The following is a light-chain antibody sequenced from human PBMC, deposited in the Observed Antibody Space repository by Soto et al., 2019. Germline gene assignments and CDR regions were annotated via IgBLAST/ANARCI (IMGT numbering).Light chain of an antibody. Sequence: SYVLTQPPSVSVAPGQTARITCGGNNIERKSVHWYQQSQGQAPVLVVYDHSDRPSGIPERFSGSNSGNTATLTISRVDAGDEADYYCQVWDTNSDHPVFGGGTKLTVL. CDR3: QVWDTNSDHPV. J-gene: IGLJ2*01. V-gene: IGLV3-21*02. CDR2: DHS. CDR1: NIERKS.